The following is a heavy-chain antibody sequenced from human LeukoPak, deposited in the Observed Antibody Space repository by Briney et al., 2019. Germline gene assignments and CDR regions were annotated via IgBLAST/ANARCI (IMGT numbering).Heavy chain of an antibody. V-gene: IGHV4-39*01. CDR3: ASFYCSGGSCYQYFSYYYMDV. CDR2: IYYSGST. CDR1: GGSISSSRYY. D-gene: IGHD2-15*01. J-gene: IGHJ6*03. Sequence: SETLSLTCTVSGGSISSSRYYWGWIRQPPGRGLEWIGSIYYSGSTYYNPPLKSRVTISLDTSKNQFSLNLRSVTAADTAVYYCASFYCSGGSCYQYFSYYYMDVWGKGTTVTISS.